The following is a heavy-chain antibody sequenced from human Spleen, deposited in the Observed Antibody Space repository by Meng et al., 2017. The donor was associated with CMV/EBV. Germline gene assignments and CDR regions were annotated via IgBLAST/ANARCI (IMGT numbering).Heavy chain of an antibody. D-gene: IGHD4-11*01. V-gene: IGHV4-38-2*02. J-gene: IGHJ4*02. CDR3: ARDRSTTVSTGVLDY. Sequence: SETLSLTCTVSGYSISSGYYWGWIRQPPGKGLEWIGSIYHSGSTYYNPSLRSRVTISVDTSKSQFSLNLSSVTAADTAVYYCARDRSTTVSTGVLDYWGQGALVTVSS. CDR1: GYSISSGYY. CDR2: IYHSGST.